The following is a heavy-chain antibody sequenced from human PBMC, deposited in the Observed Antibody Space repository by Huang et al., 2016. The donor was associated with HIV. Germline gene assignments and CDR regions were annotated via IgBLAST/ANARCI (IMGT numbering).Heavy chain of an antibody. Sequence: QLQLQGSGPGLVKPSETLSLTCTVSGGSITSSSYYWGWIRQPPGKGLEWVGSIYYSGITAYNPSLKGRVTVSVDTSKTQFSLKLSSVTAADTAVYYCARHFSYYDSSGYTPWDAFDIWGQGTMVTVSS. CDR3: ARHFSYYDSSGYTPWDAFDI. D-gene: IGHD3-22*01. CDR1: GGSITSSSYY. CDR2: IYYSGIT. J-gene: IGHJ3*02. V-gene: IGHV4-39*01.